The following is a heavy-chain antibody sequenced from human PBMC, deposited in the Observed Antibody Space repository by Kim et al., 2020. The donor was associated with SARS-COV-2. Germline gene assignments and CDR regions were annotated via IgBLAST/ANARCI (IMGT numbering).Heavy chain of an antibody. Sequence: GGSLRLSCGASGFTVDDFAMHWVRQTPEKGLEWVSTINWKGAKIDYFDSVEGRFTISRDNAKKTLYLQRDSLGPEDTAFYYCVKDTGDVDYYFEYWGTRTLVPVSS. CDR1: GFTVDDFA. V-gene: IGHV3-9*01. CDR3: VKDTGDVDYYFEY. D-gene: IGHD4-17*01. CDR2: INWKGAKI. J-gene: IGHJ4*02.